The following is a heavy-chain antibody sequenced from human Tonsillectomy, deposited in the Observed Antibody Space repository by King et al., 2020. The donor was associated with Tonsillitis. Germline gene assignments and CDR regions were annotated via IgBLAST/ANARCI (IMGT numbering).Heavy chain of an antibody. D-gene: IGHD3-10*01. CDR3: ATEGGRSGSGY. J-gene: IGHJ4*02. Sequence: VQLVESGGGLVQPGGSLRLSCAVSGFTFSRYWMSWVRQAPGKGLEWVANIKEDGSDKHYVDSVKGRFTISRDNAKNSLFLQMNSLGAEDTAVYYCATEGGRSGSGYWGQGTLVTVSS. CDR2: IKEDGSDK. V-gene: IGHV3-7*01. CDR1: GFTFSRYW.